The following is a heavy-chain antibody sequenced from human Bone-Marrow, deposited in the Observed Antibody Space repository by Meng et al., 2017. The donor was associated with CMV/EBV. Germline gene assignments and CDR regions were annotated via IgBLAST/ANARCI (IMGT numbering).Heavy chain of an antibody. CDR3: ARSLRGAPTYGY. V-gene: IGHV4-34*01. Sequence: SETLSLTCAVYGGSFSGYYWSWIRQPPGKGLEWIGEINHSRSTNYNPSLKSRVTISVDTSKNQFSLKLSSVTAADTAVYYCARSLRGAPTYGYWGQGTLVTVSS. D-gene: IGHD2-15*01. CDR2: INHSRST. J-gene: IGHJ4*02. CDR1: GGSFSGYY.